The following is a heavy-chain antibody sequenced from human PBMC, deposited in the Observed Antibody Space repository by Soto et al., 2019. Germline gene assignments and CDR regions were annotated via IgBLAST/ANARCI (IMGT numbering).Heavy chain of an antibody. CDR1: GGTFSSYA. CDR3: ARNGMVRGVIITAYYYYYGMDV. Sequence: QVQLVQSGAEVKKPGSSVKVSCKASGGTFSSYAISWVRQAPGQGLEWMGGIIPIFGTANYAQKFQGRVTITADKSTSTAYMELSSLRSEDTAVYYCARNGMVRGVIITAYYYYYGMDVWGQGTTVTVSS. J-gene: IGHJ6*02. D-gene: IGHD3-10*01. V-gene: IGHV1-69*06. CDR2: IIPIFGTA.